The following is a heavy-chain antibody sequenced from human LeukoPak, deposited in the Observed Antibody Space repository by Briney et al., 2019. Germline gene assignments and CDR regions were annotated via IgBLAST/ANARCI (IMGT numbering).Heavy chain of an antibody. CDR3: ARAGEVRDGYKGTFDS. V-gene: IGHV4-59*01. J-gene: IGHJ4*02. Sequence: NPSETLSLTCTISGGSISSYYWSWIRQPPGKGLEWMGYIYNTGSTVYNPSLRSRVTISVDTSKNQFSLQLNSVAAADTAVYYCARAGEVRDGYKGTFDSWGQGTLVTVSS. CDR2: IYNTGST. D-gene: IGHD5-24*01. CDR1: GGSISSYY.